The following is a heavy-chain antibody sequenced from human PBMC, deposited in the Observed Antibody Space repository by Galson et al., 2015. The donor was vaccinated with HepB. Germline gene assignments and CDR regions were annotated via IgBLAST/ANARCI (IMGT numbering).Heavy chain of an antibody. CDR2: INAGNGNT. J-gene: IGHJ4*02. CDR1: GYTFSSYA. D-gene: IGHD6-19*01. V-gene: IGHV1-3*01. CDR3: ARDQGAGYFDY. Sequence: SVKVSCKACGYTFSSYAMHWVRQAPGQRLEWMGWINAGNGNTKYSQKFQGRVTITRDTSASTAYMELSSLRSEDTAVYYCARDQGAGYFDYWGQGTLVTVSS.